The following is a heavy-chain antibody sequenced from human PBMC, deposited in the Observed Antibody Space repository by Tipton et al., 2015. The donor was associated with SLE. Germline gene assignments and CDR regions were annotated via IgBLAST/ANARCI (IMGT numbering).Heavy chain of an antibody. CDR1: GFTFSHYW. CDR2: IHQDGIDK. J-gene: IGHJ6*02. CDR3: ARDPRSVDV. V-gene: IGHV3-7*01. Sequence: SLRLSCAASGFTFSHYWMTWVRQAPGRGLEWVANIHQDGIDKYYVDSVKGRFTVSRDNAKNSLYLQMNSLRAEDTAVYYCARDPRSVDVWGQVTTVTVSS.